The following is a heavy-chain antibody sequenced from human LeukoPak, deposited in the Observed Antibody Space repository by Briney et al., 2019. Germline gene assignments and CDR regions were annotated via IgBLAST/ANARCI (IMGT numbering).Heavy chain of an antibody. J-gene: IGHJ4*02. CDR2: IYYSGST. CDR3: ARYWMATHPFPGMGFDY. D-gene: IGHD5-24*01. Sequence: SETLSLTCTVSGGSISSYYWSWIRQPPGKGLEWIGYIYYSGSTNYNPSLKSRVTMSVDTSKNQFSLKLSSVTAADTAVYYCARYWMATHPFPGMGFDYWGQGTLVTVSS. CDR1: GGSISSYY. V-gene: IGHV4-59*01.